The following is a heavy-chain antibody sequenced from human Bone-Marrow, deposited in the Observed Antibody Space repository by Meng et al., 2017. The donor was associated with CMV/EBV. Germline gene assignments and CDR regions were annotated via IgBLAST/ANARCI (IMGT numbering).Heavy chain of an antibody. D-gene: IGHD1-26*01. J-gene: IGHJ5*02. CDR2: INPNSGGT. CDR3: AREGGSGSYGLNWFDP. V-gene: IGHV1-2*02. CDR1: GYTFTGYY. Sequence: ASVKVSCKASGYTFTGYYMHWVRQAPGQGLEWMGWINPNSGGTNYAQKFQGRVTMTRDTSISTAYMELSRLRSDDTAVYYCAREGGSGSYGLNWFDPWGQGTLVTDSS.